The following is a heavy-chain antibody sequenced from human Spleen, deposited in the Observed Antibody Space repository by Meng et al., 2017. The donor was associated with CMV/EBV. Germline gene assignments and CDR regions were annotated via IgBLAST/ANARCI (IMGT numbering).Heavy chain of an antibody. D-gene: IGHD3-3*01. J-gene: IGHJ4*02. CDR3: AKDRPPEKDYSIDFWSGPSPPYFDF. V-gene: IGHV3-23*01. Sequence: GESLKISCAASGFTFSSYAMSWVRQAPGKGLEWVSAISGSGGSTYYADSVKGRFIISRDNSKNTLYLQMNSLRTEDTAIYYCAKDRPPEKDYSIDFWSGPSPPYFDFWGPGTLVTVSS. CDR1: GFTFSSYA. CDR2: ISGSGGST.